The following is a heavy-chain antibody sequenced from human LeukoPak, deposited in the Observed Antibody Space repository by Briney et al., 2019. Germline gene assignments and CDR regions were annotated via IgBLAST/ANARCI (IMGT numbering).Heavy chain of an antibody. CDR2: INSDGSST. CDR1: GFTFSSYW. D-gene: IGHD3-3*01. CDR3: ARAERRGYDFWSGYYLPDY. Sequence: GGSLRLSCAASGFTFSSYWMHWVRQGPGKGLVWVSRINSDGSSTRYADSVKGRFTISRDNAKNTLYLQMNSLRAEDTAVYYCARAERRGYDFWSGYYLPDYWGQGTLVTVSS. V-gene: IGHV3-74*01. J-gene: IGHJ4*02.